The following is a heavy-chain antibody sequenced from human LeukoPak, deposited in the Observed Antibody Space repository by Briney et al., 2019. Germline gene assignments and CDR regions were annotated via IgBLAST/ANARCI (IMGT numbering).Heavy chain of an antibody. CDR2: ISTTSRHI. Sequence: GGSLRLSCAAPGFTFSSYSIDWVRQAPGKGLEWVSSISTTSRHIYYADSVKGRFTISRDNAKNSLYLQMTSLRAEDTAVYYCARGSVELQRLDAFDVWGQGTMVTVSS. CDR3: ARGSVELQRLDAFDV. V-gene: IGHV3-21*01. CDR1: GFTFSSYS. D-gene: IGHD6-25*01. J-gene: IGHJ3*01.